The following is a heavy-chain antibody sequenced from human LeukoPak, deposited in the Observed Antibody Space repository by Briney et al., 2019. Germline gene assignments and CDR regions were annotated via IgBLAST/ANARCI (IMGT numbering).Heavy chain of an antibody. V-gene: IGHV3-11*01. Sequence: PGGSLRLSCAASGFTFRDYYMSWIRQAPGKGLEWVSYISSSGSTIYYADSVKGRFTISRDNAKNSLYLQMNSLRAEDTAVYYCARDPGYSSSWYHPFFDYWGQGTLVTVSS. CDR2: ISSSGSTI. CDR1: GFTFRDYY. J-gene: IGHJ4*02. CDR3: ARDPGYSSSWYHPFFDY. D-gene: IGHD6-13*01.